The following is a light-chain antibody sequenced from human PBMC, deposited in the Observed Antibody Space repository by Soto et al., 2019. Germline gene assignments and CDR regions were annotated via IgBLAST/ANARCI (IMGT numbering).Light chain of an antibody. CDR3: CSYAGSSTFEV. Sequence: QSALTQPASVSGSPGQSITISCTGTSSDVGSYNLVSWYQQHPGKAPKLMIYEGSKRPSGVSNRFSGSKSGNTASLTISGLQAEDEADYYWCSYAGSSTFEVFGTGTKVTVL. CDR2: EGS. J-gene: IGLJ1*01. V-gene: IGLV2-23*03. CDR1: SSDVGSYNL.